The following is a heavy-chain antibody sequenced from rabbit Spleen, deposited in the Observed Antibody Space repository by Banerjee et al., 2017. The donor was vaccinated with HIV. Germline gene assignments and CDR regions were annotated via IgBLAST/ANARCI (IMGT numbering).Heavy chain of an antibody. V-gene: IGHV1S45*01. J-gene: IGHJ2*01. CDR1: GFSFSSNW. CDR2: IDTNDGDT. CDR3: ARNYVNAFDP. D-gene: IGHD1-1*01. Sequence: QEQLVEYGGGLVKPGGTLTLTCTVSGFSFSSNWICWVRQAPGKGLEWIACIDTNDGDTDYANWPKGRFTISKTSSTTVTLQMTSLTAADTATYFCARNYVNAFDPWGPGTLVTVS.